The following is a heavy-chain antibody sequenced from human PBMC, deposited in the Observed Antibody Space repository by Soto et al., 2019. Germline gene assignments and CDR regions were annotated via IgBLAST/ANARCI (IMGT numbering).Heavy chain of an antibody. Sequence: QVQLVQSGAEVRKPGSSVKVSCKASGGSFSSFAFSWVRQAPGQGLAWMGGIIPMFGSANYAQEFLGRVTFTADDSTSTAYMEISGLTFEDTAFYYCAVSLHGFVLHYYYRMDVWGPGTSGTVS. J-gene: IGHJ6*02. CDR2: IIPMFGSA. V-gene: IGHV1-69*19. CDR3: AVSLHGFVLHYYYRMDV. D-gene: IGHD3-16*02. CDR1: GGSFSSFA.